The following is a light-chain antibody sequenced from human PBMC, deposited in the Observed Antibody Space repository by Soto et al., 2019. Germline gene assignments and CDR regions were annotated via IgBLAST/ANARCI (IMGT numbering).Light chain of an antibody. Sequence: QSALTQPASVSGSPGQSITISCTGTSSDVGGYIYVSWYQQHPGKAPKLMIYEVTYRPSGVSNRFSGSKSGNTASLTISGLQAEDEADYYCTSYTSSSTLVFGGGTQLTVL. V-gene: IGLV2-14*01. CDR1: SSDVGGYIY. CDR2: EVT. J-gene: IGLJ3*02. CDR3: TSYTSSSTLV.